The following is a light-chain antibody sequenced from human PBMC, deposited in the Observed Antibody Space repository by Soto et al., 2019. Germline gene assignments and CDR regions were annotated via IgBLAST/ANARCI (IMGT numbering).Light chain of an antibody. V-gene: IGLV2-14*01. CDR3: ISYSISSVYL. CDR1: SSDVGGYDY. Sequence: VLTQPASVSGSPGQSITISCTGNSSDVGGYDYVSWYQLHPGKAPILMVFEVNNRSSGVSYRFFGSKSDNTACLTISGPQAEDEADYFCISYSISSVYLFGTGTKGTVL. J-gene: IGLJ1*01. CDR2: EVN.